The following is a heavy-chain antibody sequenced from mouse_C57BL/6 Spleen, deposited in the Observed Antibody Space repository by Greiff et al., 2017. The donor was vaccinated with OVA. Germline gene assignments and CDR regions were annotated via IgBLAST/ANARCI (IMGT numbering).Heavy chain of an antibody. D-gene: IGHD3-2*02. CDR3: ERLGAEARAYYAMDY. CDR2: IDPSDSYT. J-gene: IGHJ4*01. V-gene: IGHV1-69*01. CDR1: GYTFTSYW. Sequence: QVQLQQPGAELVMPGASVKLSCKASGYTFTSYWMHWVKQRPGQGLEWIGEIDPSDSYTNYNQKFKGKSTLTVDKSSSTAYMQLSSLTSEDSAVYYCERLGAEARAYYAMDYWGQGTSVTVSS.